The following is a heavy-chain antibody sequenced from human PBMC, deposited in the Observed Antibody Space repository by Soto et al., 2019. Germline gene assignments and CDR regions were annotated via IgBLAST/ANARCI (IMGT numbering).Heavy chain of an antibody. Sequence: GGSLRLSCAASGFTFSSYWMIWVRQAPGKGLEWVANIKQDGSEKYYVDSVKGRFTISRDNAKNSLYLQMNSLRAEDTAVYYCARGGYCSSTSCPRYGLDYWGQGTLVTVSS. CDR3: ARGGYCSSTSCPRYGLDY. V-gene: IGHV3-7*04. D-gene: IGHD2-2*01. CDR1: GFTFSSYW. CDR2: IKQDGSEK. J-gene: IGHJ4*02.